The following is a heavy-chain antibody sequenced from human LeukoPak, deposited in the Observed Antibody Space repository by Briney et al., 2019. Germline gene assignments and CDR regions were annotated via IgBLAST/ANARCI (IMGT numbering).Heavy chain of an antibody. Sequence: GESLKISCKGSGYSFTSYWIGWVRQMPGKGLEWMGIIYPGDSDTRYSSSFQGQVTISADKSISTAYLQWSSLKASDTAMYYCARLPGYGDYEEGYYGMDVWGQGTTVTVSS. CDR3: ARLPGYGDYEEGYYGMDV. CDR1: GYSFTSYW. CDR2: IYPGDSDT. D-gene: IGHD4-17*01. J-gene: IGHJ6*02. V-gene: IGHV5-51*01.